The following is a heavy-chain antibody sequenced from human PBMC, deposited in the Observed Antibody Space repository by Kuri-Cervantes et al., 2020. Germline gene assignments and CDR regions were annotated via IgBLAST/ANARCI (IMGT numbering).Heavy chain of an antibody. V-gene: IGHV3-74*01. CDR3: ASPNYDFWSGFNYYFDY. CDR1: GFTFSNYW. D-gene: IGHD3-3*01. J-gene: IGHJ4*02. Sequence: GESLKISCAASGFTFSNYWMHWVRQPPGKGLVWVSRINVDGSSTSYADSVKGRFTISRDNSKNTLYLQVNSLRAEDTAVYYCASPNYDFWSGFNYYFDYWGQGTLVTVSS. CDR2: INVDGSST.